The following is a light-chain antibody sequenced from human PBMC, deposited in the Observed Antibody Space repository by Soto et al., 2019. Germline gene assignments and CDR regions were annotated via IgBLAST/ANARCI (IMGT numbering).Light chain of an antibody. Sequence: QSVLTQPPSASGSPGQSVTISCTGTSSDIGAFKYVSWFQRHPGKAPKLMIYEVTKRPSGVPERFSGSKSGNTASLAITGLQAEDEADYYCQSYDSGLSDYLFGSGTKVTVL. J-gene: IGLJ1*01. CDR3: QSYDSGLSDYL. CDR2: EVT. CDR1: SSDIGAFKY. V-gene: IGLV2-8*01.